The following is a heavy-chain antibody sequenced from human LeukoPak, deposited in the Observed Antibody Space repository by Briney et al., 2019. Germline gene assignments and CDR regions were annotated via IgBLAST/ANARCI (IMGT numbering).Heavy chain of an antibody. Sequence: GGSLRLSCAASGFTFSSYWMHWVRQAPGKGLVWVSRINSDGSSTSYADSVKGRFTISRDNAKHTLYLQMNSLRAEDTAVYYCARKPDYYGADYWGQGTLVTVSS. J-gene: IGHJ4*02. CDR1: GFTFSSYW. V-gene: IGHV3-74*01. D-gene: IGHD3-10*01. CDR3: ARKPDYYGADY. CDR2: INSDGSST.